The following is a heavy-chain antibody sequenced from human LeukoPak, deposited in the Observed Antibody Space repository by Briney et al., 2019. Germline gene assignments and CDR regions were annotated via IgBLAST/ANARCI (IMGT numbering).Heavy chain of an antibody. D-gene: IGHD3-10*01. V-gene: IGHV3-48*03. J-gene: IGHJ6*04. Sequence: GGSLRLSCAASGFTFSSYEMNWVRQAPGKGLEGVSYISSSGSTIYYADSVKGGFTISRDNAKNSLYLQMNSLRAEDTAVYYCAREGALYGSGRRYGMDVWGKGATVTVSS. CDR2: ISSSGSTI. CDR3: AREGALYGSGRRYGMDV. CDR1: GFTFSSYE.